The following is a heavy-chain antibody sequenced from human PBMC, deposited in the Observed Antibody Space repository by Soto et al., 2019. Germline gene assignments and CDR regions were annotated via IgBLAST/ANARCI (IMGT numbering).Heavy chain of an antibody. CDR2: IYSGGST. CDR3: ARDRSGYDSGYYYYYMDV. D-gene: IGHD5-12*01. J-gene: IGHJ6*03. Sequence: EVQLVESGGGLVQPGGSLRLSCAASGFTVSSNYMSWVRQAPGKGLEWVSVIYSGGSTYYADSVKGRFTISRHNSKNTLYLQMNSLRAEDTAVYYCARDRSGYDSGYYYYYMDVWGKGTTVTVSS. V-gene: IGHV3-53*04. CDR1: GFTVSSNY.